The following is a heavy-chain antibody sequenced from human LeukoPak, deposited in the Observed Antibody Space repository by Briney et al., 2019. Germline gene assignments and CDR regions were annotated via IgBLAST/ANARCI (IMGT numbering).Heavy chain of an antibody. CDR2: ISGSGGST. Sequence: PGGSLRLSCAASGFTFSSYAMSWVRQAPGKGLEWVSAISGSGGSTYYADSVKGRFTISRDNAKNSLYLQMNSLRAEDTAVYYCARGAHYYDSSGYYDLFDYWGQGTLVTVSS. J-gene: IGHJ4*02. CDR1: GFTFSSYA. CDR3: ARGAHYYDSSGYYDLFDY. V-gene: IGHV3-23*01. D-gene: IGHD3-22*01.